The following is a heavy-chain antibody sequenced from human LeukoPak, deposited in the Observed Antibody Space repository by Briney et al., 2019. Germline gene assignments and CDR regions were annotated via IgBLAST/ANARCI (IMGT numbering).Heavy chain of an antibody. CDR3: ARREGSHYSVDI. Sequence: SETLSLNCTVSGASLSSYYWSWIRLPPGKGLEWIGSIYYSGVTNFNPSLKRRVAMSVDTSRNLFSLKLSSVTAADTAVYYCARREGSHYSVDIWGQGTMVTVSS. CDR1: GASLSSYY. J-gene: IGHJ6*02. D-gene: IGHD5-12*01. V-gene: IGHV4-59*08. CDR2: IYYSGVT.